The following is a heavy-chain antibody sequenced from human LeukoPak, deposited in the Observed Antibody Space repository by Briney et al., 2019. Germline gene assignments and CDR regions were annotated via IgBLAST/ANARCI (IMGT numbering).Heavy chain of an antibody. CDR2: ICVYNGHT. CDR3: ARERNGGWYYYDSSGYYSDY. Sequence: AAVKVSCKASRYTFSSYGSSWVRQAPGEGREWMGWICVYNGHTNYTQKLRGGATLTTDTSTSTPHIEPRSLRSDDTAVDYCARERNGGWYYYDSSGYYSDYWGQETLVTVSS. D-gene: IGHD3-22*01. CDR1: RYTFSSYG. J-gene: IGHJ4*02. V-gene: IGHV1-18*01.